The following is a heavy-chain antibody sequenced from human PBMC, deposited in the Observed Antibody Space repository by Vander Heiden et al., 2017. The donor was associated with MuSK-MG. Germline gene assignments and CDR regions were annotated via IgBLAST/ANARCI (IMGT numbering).Heavy chain of an antibody. V-gene: IGHV3-23*01. CDR2: ISGSGGST. Sequence: EVQLLESGGGLVQPGGSLRLSCAASGFTFSSYAMGGVRQAPGKGLEWVSAISGSGGSTYYADSVKGRFTISRDNSKNTLYLQMNSLRAEDTAVYYCAKRGWDGGPFDYWGQGTLVTVSS. D-gene: IGHD1-26*01. CDR3: AKRGWDGGPFDY. J-gene: IGHJ4*01. CDR1: GFTFSSYA.